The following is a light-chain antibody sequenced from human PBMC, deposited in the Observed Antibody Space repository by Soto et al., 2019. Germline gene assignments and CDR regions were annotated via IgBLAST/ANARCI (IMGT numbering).Light chain of an antibody. CDR2: DVT. CDR3: GSYTSSSKPYV. Sequence: QSALTQPASVSGSPGQSITISCTGTSSDVGGYKYVSWYQQYPGKAPKLIIYDVTYRPSGVSNRFSGSKSDNTASLTISGLQADDEADYYCGSYTSSSKPYVFGTGTKVTVL. J-gene: IGLJ1*01. CDR1: SSDVGGYKY. V-gene: IGLV2-14*01.